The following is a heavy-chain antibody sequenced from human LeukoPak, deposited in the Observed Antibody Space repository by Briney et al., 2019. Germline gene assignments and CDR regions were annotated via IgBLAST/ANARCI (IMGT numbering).Heavy chain of an antibody. CDR2: IYTSGST. CDR1: GGSISSGSYY. D-gene: IGHD3-22*01. Sequence: PSQTLSLTCTVSGGSISSGSYYWSWIRQPAGKGLEWIGRIYTSGSTNYNPSLKSRVTISVDTSKNQFSLKLSSVTAADTAVYYCATRKVVADGSGWTWGAPPRDWGDAFDIWGQGTMVTVSS. V-gene: IGHV4-61*02. J-gene: IGHJ3*02. CDR3: ATRKVVADGSGWTWGAPPRDWGDAFDI.